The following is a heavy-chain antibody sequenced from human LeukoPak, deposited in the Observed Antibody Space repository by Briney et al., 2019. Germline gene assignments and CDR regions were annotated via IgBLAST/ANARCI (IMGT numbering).Heavy chain of an antibody. CDR2: IYYSGST. V-gene: IGHV4-59*01. J-gene: IGHJ5*02. CDR1: SGSISSYY. CDR3: ARGGYYGSGNDFRFDP. Sequence: SETLSLTCTVSSGSISSYYWSWIRQPPGKGLEWIGSIYYSGSTYYNPSLKSRVTISVDTSKNRFSLKLSSVTAADTAIYYCARGGYYGSGNDFRFDPWGQGTLVTVSS. D-gene: IGHD3-10*01.